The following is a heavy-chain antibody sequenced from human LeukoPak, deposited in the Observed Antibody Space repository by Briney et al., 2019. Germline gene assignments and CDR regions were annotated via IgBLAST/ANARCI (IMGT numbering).Heavy chain of an antibody. D-gene: IGHD2-2*01. Sequence: GESLQISCKGSGYSFTSYWIGWVRQMPGKGLEWMGIIYPGDSDTRYSPSFQGQVTISADKSISTAYLQWSSLKAPDTAMYYCARQRCISTSCYFDAFDIWGQGTIVTVSS. CDR1: GYSFTSYW. V-gene: IGHV5-51*01. J-gene: IGHJ3*02. CDR3: ARQRCISTSCYFDAFDI. CDR2: IYPGDSDT.